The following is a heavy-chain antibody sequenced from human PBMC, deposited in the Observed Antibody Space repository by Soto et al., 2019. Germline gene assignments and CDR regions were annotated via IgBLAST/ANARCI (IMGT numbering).Heavy chain of an antibody. Sequence: GGSLRLSCAASGFTFSSYAMSWVRQAPGKGLEWVSAISGSGGSTYYADSVKGRFTTSRDNSKNTRYRQMISLRAEDTAVYYCAKFEDSSSPSPFAFWGQGALVTVSS. CDR2: ISGSGGST. V-gene: IGHV3-23*01. CDR3: AKFEDSSSPSPFAF. J-gene: IGHJ4*02. CDR1: GFTFSSYA. D-gene: IGHD6-6*01.